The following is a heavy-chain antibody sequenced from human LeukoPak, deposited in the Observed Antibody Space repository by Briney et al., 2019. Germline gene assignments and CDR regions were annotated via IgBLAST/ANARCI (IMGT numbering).Heavy chain of an antibody. CDR1: GFTFSSYA. V-gene: IGHV3-23*01. CDR2: ISGSGGFT. Sequence: QAGGSLRPSCAASGFTFSSYAMSWVRQAPGKGLEWVSAISGSGGFTYYADSVKGRFTISRDNSKNTLYMQMNSLRAEDTAVYYCAKGYCSSTSCYFHYYGMDVWGQGTTVTVSS. J-gene: IGHJ6*02. CDR3: AKGYCSSTSCYFHYYGMDV. D-gene: IGHD2-2*01.